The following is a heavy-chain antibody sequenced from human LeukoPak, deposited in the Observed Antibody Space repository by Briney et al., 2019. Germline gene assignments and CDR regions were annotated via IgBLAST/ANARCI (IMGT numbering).Heavy chain of an antibody. V-gene: IGHV4-4*07. D-gene: IGHD4-17*01. CDR2: IYTSGST. CDR1: GGSISSYY. J-gene: IGHJ6*03. Sequence: PSETLSLPCTVSGGSISSYYWSWIRQPAGKGLEWIGRIYTSGSTNYNPSLKSRVTMSVDTSKNQFSLKLSSVTAADTAVYYCARDYGDYAYYYYYYMDVWGKGTTVTVSS. CDR3: ARDYGDYAYYYYYYMDV.